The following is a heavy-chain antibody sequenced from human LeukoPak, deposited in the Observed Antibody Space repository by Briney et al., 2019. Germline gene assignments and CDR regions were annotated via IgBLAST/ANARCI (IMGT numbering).Heavy chain of an antibody. J-gene: IGHJ4*02. Sequence: PGGSLRLSCAASGFTFSSSSMNWVRQAPGKGLEWVSYISSGSGSIFYADSVKGRFTISRDNAKNSLFLQMNSLRDGDTAVYYCARDPIVGARGSFDYWGQGTLVTVSS. CDR1: GFTFSSSS. D-gene: IGHD2-15*01. V-gene: IGHV3-48*02. CDR3: ARDPIVGARGSFDY. CDR2: ISSGSGSI.